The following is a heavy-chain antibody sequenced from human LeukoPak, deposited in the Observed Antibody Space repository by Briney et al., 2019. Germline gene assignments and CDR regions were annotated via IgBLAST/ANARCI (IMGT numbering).Heavy chain of an antibody. CDR3: ARRDWNYWFDP. Sequence: SETLSLTCAVYGGSFSGYYWTWIRQSPGKGLECIGEINYGGSTNYKPSLKSRVTISVDTSKNQFSLKLSSVTAADTAVYYCARRDWNYWFDPWGQGTLVTVSS. J-gene: IGHJ5*02. CDR2: INYGGST. V-gene: IGHV4-34*01. CDR1: GGSFSGYY. D-gene: IGHD1-7*01.